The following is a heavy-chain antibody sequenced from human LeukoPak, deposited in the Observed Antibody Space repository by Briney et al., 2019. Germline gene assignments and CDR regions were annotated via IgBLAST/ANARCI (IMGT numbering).Heavy chain of an antibody. CDR3: AKDLMGTISWYTDY. CDR1: GFTFSSYG. Sequence: SGGSLRLSCAASGFTFSSYGMSWVRQAPGKGLEWVSTISGSGDSTNYADSVKGRFTISRDNSKNTLYLQMNSLRAEDTAVYYCAKDLMGTISWYTDYWGQGTLVTVSS. J-gene: IGHJ4*02. D-gene: IGHD6-13*01. CDR2: ISGSGDST. V-gene: IGHV3-23*01.